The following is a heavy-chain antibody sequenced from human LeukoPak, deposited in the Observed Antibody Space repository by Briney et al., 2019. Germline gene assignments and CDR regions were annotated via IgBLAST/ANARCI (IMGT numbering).Heavy chain of an antibody. V-gene: IGHV4-34*08. CDR2: INHSGST. CDR3: AGSSSWYDPLDY. CDR1: GFTFSGYY. J-gene: IGHJ4*02. Sequence: SETLSLTCAVYGFTFSGYYWSWSRQPPGKGLEWIGEINHSGSTNYNPSLKSRVTISVDTSKNQFSLKLSSMTAADTAVYYCAGSSSWYDPLDYWGQGTLVTVSS. D-gene: IGHD6-13*01.